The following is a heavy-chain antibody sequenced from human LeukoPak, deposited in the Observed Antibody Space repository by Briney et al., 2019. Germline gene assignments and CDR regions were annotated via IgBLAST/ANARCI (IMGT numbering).Heavy chain of an antibody. CDR2: INWNGGST. J-gene: IGHJ4*02. Sequence: GSLRLSCAASGFTFDDYGMSWVRQAPGKGLEWVSGINWNGGSTGYADSVKGRFTISRDNAKNSLYLQMNSLRAEDTALYYCARDRGYSGSFPLDYWGQGTLVTVSS. CDR3: ARDRGYSGSFPLDY. D-gene: IGHD1-26*01. V-gene: IGHV3-20*04. CDR1: GFTFDDYG.